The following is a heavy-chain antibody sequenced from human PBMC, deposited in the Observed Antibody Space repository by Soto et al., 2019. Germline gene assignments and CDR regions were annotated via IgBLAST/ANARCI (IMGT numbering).Heavy chain of an antibody. J-gene: IGHJ4*02. CDR1: GFTFSSYS. D-gene: IGHD3-22*01. Sequence: EVQLVESGGGLVKPGGSLRLSCAASGFTFSSYSMNWVRQAPGKGLEWVSSISSSSSYIYYADSVKGRFTISRDNAKNSLYLQMNSLRAEDTAVYYCAREGYDSSGYYWGDNFDYWGQGTLVTVSS. CDR2: ISSSSSYI. CDR3: AREGYDSSGYYWGDNFDY. V-gene: IGHV3-21*01.